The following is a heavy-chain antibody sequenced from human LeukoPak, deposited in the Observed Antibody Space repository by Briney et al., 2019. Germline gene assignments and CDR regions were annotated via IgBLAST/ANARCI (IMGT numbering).Heavy chain of an antibody. CDR2: ISSSSSYI. D-gene: IGHD6-19*01. J-gene: IGHJ6*02. V-gene: IGHV3-21*04. Sequence: GGSLRLSCAASGFTFSSYSMNWVRQAPGKGLEWVSSISSSSSYIYYADSVKGRFTISRDNAKNSLYLQMNSLRAEDTAVYYCAKSIIAVAPYYYGMDVWGQGTTVSVSS. CDR1: GFTFSSYS. CDR3: AKSIIAVAPYYYGMDV.